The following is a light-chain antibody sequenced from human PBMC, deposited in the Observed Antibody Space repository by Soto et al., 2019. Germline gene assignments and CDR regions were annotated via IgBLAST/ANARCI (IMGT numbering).Light chain of an antibody. J-gene: IGKJ4*01. CDR1: ESISDY. CDR2: SAS. CDR3: QQTFSHLLS. Sequence: IQLTQSPSSLSASVGDRVTIVCRASESISDYLNWYHLKSGEAPKVLIYSASTLRGGVPSRFSGTGSGTEFTLTISSLQPEDVATYYCQQTFSHLLSFGGGTTVEIK. V-gene: IGKV1-39*01.